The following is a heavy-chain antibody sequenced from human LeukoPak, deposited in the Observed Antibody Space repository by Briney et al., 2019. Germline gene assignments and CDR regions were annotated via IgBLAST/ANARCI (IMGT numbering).Heavy chain of an antibody. CDR1: GGSISSISHY. D-gene: IGHD4-11*01. Sequence: SETLSLTCTVSGGSISSISHYWGSVRQPPGKGLEWIGSIYYSGSTYNNPSLTSRVTLSVDTSKNQFSLKLTSVTAADTAVYYCARQKLDSNYVPEWLDHWGQGTLVTVSS. CDR2: IYYSGST. V-gene: IGHV4-39*01. CDR3: ARQKLDSNYVPEWLDH. J-gene: IGHJ5*02.